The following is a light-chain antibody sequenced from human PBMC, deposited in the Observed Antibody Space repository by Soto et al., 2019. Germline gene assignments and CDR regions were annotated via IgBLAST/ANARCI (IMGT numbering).Light chain of an antibody. V-gene: IGKV1-33*01. Sequence: DIQMTQSPSSLSASIGDRVTITCQASQDIRKYLSWYQQKPGRAPKLLIYGASNLETGVPSRFSGSGYGTDFNFTISSLQPEDIATYYCQHYDNLPPFTFGPGTKVAIK. CDR3: QHYDNLPPFT. CDR1: QDIRKY. J-gene: IGKJ3*01. CDR2: GAS.